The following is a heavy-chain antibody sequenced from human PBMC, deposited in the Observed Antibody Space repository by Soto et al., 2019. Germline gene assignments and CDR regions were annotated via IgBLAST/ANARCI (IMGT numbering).Heavy chain of an antibody. J-gene: IGHJ6*02. CDR2: ISYDGSNK. CDR3: AKDRGSKWFGFRYYGMDV. D-gene: IGHD3-10*01. V-gene: IGHV3-30*18. Sequence: QVQLVESGGGVVQPGRSLRLSCAASGFTFSSYGMHWVRQAPGKGLEWVAVISYDGSNKYYADSVKGRFTISRDNSKNTLYLQMNSLRAEDTAAYYCAKDRGSKWFGFRYYGMDVWGQGTTVTVSS. CDR1: GFTFSSYG.